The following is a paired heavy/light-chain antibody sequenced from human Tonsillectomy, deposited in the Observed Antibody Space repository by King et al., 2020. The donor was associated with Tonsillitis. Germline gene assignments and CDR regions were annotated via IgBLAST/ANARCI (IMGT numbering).Light chain of an antibody. CDR3: QSYDSSLSGSV. CDR2: ANN. Sequence: QSVLTQPPSVSGAPGQRVTISCTGSSSNIGADYDVHWYQQLPRTAPKLLIYANNNRPSGVPDRFSGSKSGTSASLAITGLQAEDEADYYCQSYDSSLSGSVFGGGTKLTVL. CDR1: SSNIGADYD. V-gene: IGLV1-40*01. J-gene: IGLJ2*01.
Heavy chain of an antibody. D-gene: IGHD6-13*01. CDR1: GFTFRSYA. J-gene: IGHJ4*02. Sequence: QVQLVESGGGVVQPGRSLRLSCAASGFTFRSYAMHWVRQAPGKGLEWVAVISDNGSNKFYADSVKGRFTISRDNSKNTLYLQMNSLRAEDTAVYYCAKWYSSSWYYFDYWGQGTLVTVSS. V-gene: IGHV3-30*01. CDR3: AKWYSSSWYYFDY. CDR2: ISDNGSNK.